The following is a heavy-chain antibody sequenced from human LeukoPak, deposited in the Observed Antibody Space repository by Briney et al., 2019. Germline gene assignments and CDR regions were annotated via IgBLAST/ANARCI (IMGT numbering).Heavy chain of an antibody. CDR2: ISGSGGST. CDR3: AKDEGGSFSPLYDY. D-gene: IGHD1-26*01. Sequence: PGGSLRLSCAASGFTFSSYAMSWVRQAPGKGLEWVSAISGSGGSTYYADSVKGRFPISRNNSKNTLYLQMNSLRAEDTAVYYCAKDEGGSFSPLYDYWGQGTLVTVSS. J-gene: IGHJ4*02. CDR1: GFTFSSYA. V-gene: IGHV3-23*01.